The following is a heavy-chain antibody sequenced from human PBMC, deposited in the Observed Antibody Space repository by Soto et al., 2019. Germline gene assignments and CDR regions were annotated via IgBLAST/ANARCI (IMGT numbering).Heavy chain of an antibody. D-gene: IGHD3-22*01. Sequence: QVQLVQSGTEVKKPGSSVKVSCKASGDTFSDFDISWVRQAPGQGLEWMGGIIPRFGTATYAQKFQGRLTISADKSTTTGHMERSSLRSDDTAIYYCARRSYGNSAYYTYFQHWGQGTLVTVS. J-gene: IGHJ1*01. CDR2: IIPRFGTA. CDR3: ARRSYGNSAYYTYFQH. CDR1: GDTFSDFD. V-gene: IGHV1-69*06.